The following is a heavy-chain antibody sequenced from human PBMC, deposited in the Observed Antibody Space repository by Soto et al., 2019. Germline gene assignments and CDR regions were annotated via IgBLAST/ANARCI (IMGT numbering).Heavy chain of an antibody. V-gene: IGHV4-34*01. Sequence: SETLSLTCAVSGGSFNGYYWNWIRPPPGRGLEWIGEINHTGGANYNPSLKSRLTISMETSKNHFYLRLTSVTAADTAVYYCARYPAYCSDGKNCPPGPWGQGTLVTVSS. J-gene: IGHJ5*02. D-gene: IGHD2-15*01. CDR1: GGSFNGYY. CDR2: INHTGGA. CDR3: ARYPAYCSDGKNCPPGP.